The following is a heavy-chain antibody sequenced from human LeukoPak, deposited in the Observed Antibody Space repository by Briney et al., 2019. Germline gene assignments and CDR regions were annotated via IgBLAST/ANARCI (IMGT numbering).Heavy chain of an antibody. V-gene: IGHV3-23*01. D-gene: IGHD3-22*01. CDR2: ISGSGGST. CDR3: AKGDRITMIVVVIDY. J-gene: IGHJ4*02. CDR1: GSTFSSYA. Sequence: GGSLRLSCAASGSTFSSYAMSWVRQAPGKGLEWVSAISGSGGSTYYADSVKGRFTISRDNSKNTLYLQMNSLRAEDTAVYYCAKGDRITMIVVVIDYWGQGTLVTVSS.